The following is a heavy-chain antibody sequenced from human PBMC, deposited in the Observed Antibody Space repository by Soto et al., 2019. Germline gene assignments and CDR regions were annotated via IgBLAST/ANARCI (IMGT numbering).Heavy chain of an antibody. CDR3: TGITWFRGMDV. D-gene: IGHD3-10*01. V-gene: IGHV6-1*01. J-gene: IGHJ6*02. CDR1: GDSVSSNSAG. CDR2: TYYKSKWNN. Sequence: SQTLSLTCVISGDSVSSNSAGWNWIRQSPSRGLEWLGRTYYKSKWNNDYALSVKSRITINLDTSKNQFSLHLYSVTPEDTAVYYCTGITWFRGMDVWGQRTPVTVSS.